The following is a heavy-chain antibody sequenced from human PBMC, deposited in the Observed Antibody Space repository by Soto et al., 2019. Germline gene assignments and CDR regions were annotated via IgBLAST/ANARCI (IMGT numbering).Heavy chain of an antibody. J-gene: IGHJ4*02. D-gene: IGHD1-26*01. CDR3: ANNLGWELHKALFDY. CDR1: GFTFSSYA. Sequence: GGSLRLSCAASGFTFSSYAMSWVRQAPGKGLEWVSAISGSGGSTYYADSVKGRFTISRDNSKNTLYLQMNSLRAEDTAVYYFANNLGWELHKALFDYWGQGTLVTVSS. CDR2: ISGSGGST. V-gene: IGHV3-23*01.